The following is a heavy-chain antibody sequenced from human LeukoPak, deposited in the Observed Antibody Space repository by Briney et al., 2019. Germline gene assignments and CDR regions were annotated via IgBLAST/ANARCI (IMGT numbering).Heavy chain of an antibody. CDR1: GGSISSSSYY. J-gene: IGHJ4*02. Sequence: SETLSLTCTVSGGSISSSSYYWGWIRQPPGKGLEWIGSIYHSGSTYYNPSLKSRVTISVDTSKNQFSLKLSSVTAADTAVYYCATHHGNSSSPDYWGQGTLVTVSS. CDR3: ATHHGNSSSPDY. D-gene: IGHD6-6*01. CDR2: IYHSGST. V-gene: IGHV4-39*01.